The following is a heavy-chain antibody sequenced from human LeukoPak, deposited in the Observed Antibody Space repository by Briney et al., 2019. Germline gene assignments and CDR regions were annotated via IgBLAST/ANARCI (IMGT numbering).Heavy chain of an antibody. CDR3: ARVSIQLWLDY. CDR2: LYYSGST. Sequence: SETLSLTCTVSGGSINSYYWSWIRQPPGKGLEWIGYLYYSGSTNYKPSLKSRVTISVDTSKNQLSLKLSSVTAADTAVYYCARVSIQLWLDYWGQGTLVTVSS. CDR1: GGSINSYY. J-gene: IGHJ4*02. D-gene: IGHD5-18*01. V-gene: IGHV4-59*01.